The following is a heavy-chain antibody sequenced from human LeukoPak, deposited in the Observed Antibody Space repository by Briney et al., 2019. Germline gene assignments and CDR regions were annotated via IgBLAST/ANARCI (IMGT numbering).Heavy chain of an antibody. CDR2: MYHSGST. Sequence: PSETLSLTCTVSGGSISSSSYYWGWIRQPPGKGLEWIGSMYHSGSTYYNPSLKSRVTISVDTSKSQFSLKLSSVTAADTAVYYCARHFDPNYGGYSAFDYWGQGTLVTASS. CDR3: ARHFDPNYGGYSAFDY. J-gene: IGHJ4*02. CDR1: GGSISSSSYY. V-gene: IGHV4-39*01. D-gene: IGHD4-23*01.